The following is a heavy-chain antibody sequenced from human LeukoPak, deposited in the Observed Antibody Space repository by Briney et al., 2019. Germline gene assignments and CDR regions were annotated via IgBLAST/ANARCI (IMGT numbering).Heavy chain of an antibody. CDR3: AGYYSSGWPDAFDI. CDR2: IIPIFGTA. J-gene: IGHJ3*02. D-gene: IGHD6-19*01. CDR1: GGTFISYS. V-gene: IGHV1-69*05. Sequence: GGSVKVSCQASGGTFISYSISWVGQAPGQGLEWMGGIIPIFGTAHYAHKFQGRVTITTDESTSTAYMELSSLRSEDTAVYYCAGYYSSGWPDAFDIWGQGTMVTVSS.